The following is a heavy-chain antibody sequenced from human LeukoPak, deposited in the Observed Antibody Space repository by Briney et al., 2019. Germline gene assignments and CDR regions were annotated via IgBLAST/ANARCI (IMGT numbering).Heavy chain of an antibody. CDR1: GFTFSSYS. CDR2: ISSSSSTI. D-gene: IGHD5-18*01. CDR3: ARGDVQDTAMYMGDY. Sequence: PGGSLRLSCAASGFTFSSYSMNWVRQAPGKGLEWVSYISSSSSTIYYADSVKGRFTISRDNAKNSLYLQMNSLRAEDTAVYYCARGDVQDTAMYMGDYWGQGTLVTVSS. J-gene: IGHJ4*02. V-gene: IGHV3-48*01.